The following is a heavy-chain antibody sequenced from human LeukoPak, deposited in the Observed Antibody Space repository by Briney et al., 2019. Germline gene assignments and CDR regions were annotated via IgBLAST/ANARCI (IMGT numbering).Heavy chain of an antibody. J-gene: IGHJ4*02. V-gene: IGHV4-39*07. Sequence: SETLSLTCTVSGGSISSSSYYWSWIRQPPGKGLEWIGEINHSGSTNYNPSLKSRVTISVDTSKNQFSLKLSSVTAADTAVYYCASLVPLSGRFDYWGQGTLVTVSS. CDR2: INHSGST. CDR3: ASLVPLSGRFDY. D-gene: IGHD1-26*01. CDR1: GGSISSSSYY.